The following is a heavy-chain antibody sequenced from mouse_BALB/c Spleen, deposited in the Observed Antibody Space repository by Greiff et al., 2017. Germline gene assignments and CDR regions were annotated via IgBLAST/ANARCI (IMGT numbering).Heavy chain of an antibody. CDR1: GFNIKDTY. V-gene: IGHV14-3*02. Sequence: EVQLQQSGAELVKPGASVKLSCTASGFNIKDTYMHWVKQRPEQGLEWIGRIDPANGNTKYDPKFQGKATITADTSSNTAYLQLSSLTSEDTAVYYCADRYAFDYWGQGTTLTVSS. J-gene: IGHJ2*01. D-gene: IGHD2-14*01. CDR3: ADRYAFDY. CDR2: IDPANGNT.